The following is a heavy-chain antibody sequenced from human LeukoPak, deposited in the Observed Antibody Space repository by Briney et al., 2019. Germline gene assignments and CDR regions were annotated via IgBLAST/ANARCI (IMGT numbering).Heavy chain of an antibody. CDR3: ARDQGSSWSDDAFDI. Sequence: KSSETLSLTCTVSGGPISSYYWSWIRQPAGKGLEWIGRIYTSGSTNYNPSLKSRVTMSVDTSKNQFSLKLSSVTAADTAVYYCARDQGSSWSDDAFDIWGQGTMVTVSS. CDR1: GGPISSYY. V-gene: IGHV4-4*07. D-gene: IGHD6-13*01. CDR2: IYTSGST. J-gene: IGHJ3*02.